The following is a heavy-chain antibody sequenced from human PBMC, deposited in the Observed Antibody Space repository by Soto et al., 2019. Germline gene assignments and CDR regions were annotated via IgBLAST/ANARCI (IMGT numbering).Heavy chain of an antibody. Sequence: ASETLSLTCTFSGGSISSYYWSWIRQAAGKGLEWIGRIYTSGSTNYNPSLKSRVTMSVDTSKNQFSLKLSSVTAADTAVYYCERDRTKDKHFKDWGQGTLVIVSS. CDR3: ERDRTKDKHFKD. CDR2: IYTSGST. J-gene: IGHJ4*02. D-gene: IGHD1-7*01. V-gene: IGHV4-4*07. CDR1: GGSISSYY.